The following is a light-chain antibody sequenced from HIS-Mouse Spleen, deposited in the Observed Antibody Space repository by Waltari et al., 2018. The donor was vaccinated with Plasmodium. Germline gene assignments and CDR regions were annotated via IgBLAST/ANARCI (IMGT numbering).Light chain of an antibody. J-gene: IGLJ3*02. Sequence: QSALTQPASVSGSPGQSITISCTGTSSDVGSYNLVSWYQQHPGKAPKLMIYEGSTRPSVVVNRFSGSKSGNTASLTISWLQAEDEADYYCCSYAGSSTWVFGGGTKLTVL. CDR1: SSDVGSYNL. V-gene: IGLV2-23*01. CDR2: EGS. CDR3: CSYAGSSTWV.